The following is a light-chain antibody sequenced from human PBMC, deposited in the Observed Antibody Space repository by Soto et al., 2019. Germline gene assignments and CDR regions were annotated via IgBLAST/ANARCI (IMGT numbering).Light chain of an antibody. CDR2: GAS. J-gene: IGKJ2*01. Sequence: EIVLTQSPGTLCLSPGERATLSCIASQSVSSSYLAWYQQKPGQAPRLLIYGASSRATGIPDRFSGSGSGTDFTLTIRRLEPEDFAVYYCQQYGSSPYTFGQGTKVDIK. V-gene: IGKV3-20*01. CDR1: QSVSSSY. CDR3: QQYGSSPYT.